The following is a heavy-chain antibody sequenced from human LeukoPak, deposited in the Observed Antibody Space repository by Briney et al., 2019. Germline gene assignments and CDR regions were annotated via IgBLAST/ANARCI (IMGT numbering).Heavy chain of an antibody. V-gene: IGHV3-74*01. CDR3: AKEGFGWYYYDN. Sequence: GGSLRLSCAASGFTFSSYWMHWVRQAPGKGLVWVSRITSDGSSTNYADSVKGRFTISRDNSKNTLYLQMNSLRAEDTALYYCAKEGFGWYYYDNWGQGTLVTVSS. J-gene: IGHJ4*02. D-gene: IGHD2-15*01. CDR2: ITSDGSST. CDR1: GFTFSSYW.